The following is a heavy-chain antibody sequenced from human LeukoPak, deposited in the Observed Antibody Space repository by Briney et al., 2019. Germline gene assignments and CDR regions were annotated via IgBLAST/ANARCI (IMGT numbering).Heavy chain of an antibody. D-gene: IGHD6-19*01. V-gene: IGHV1-2*02. CDR3: ARDFQWLVPAEYFQH. J-gene: IGHJ1*01. CDR2: LNPNSGAT. CDR1: GYTFTGYY. Sequence: GASVKVSCKASGYTFTGYYIHWVRQAPGQGLEWMGWLNPNSGATNVAQKFQGRVTMTRDTSINTAYMDMSSLRSDDTAVYYCARDFQWLVPAEYFQHWGQGTVVTVSS.